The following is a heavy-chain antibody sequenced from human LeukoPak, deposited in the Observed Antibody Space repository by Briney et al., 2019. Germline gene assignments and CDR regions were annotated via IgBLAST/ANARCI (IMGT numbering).Heavy chain of an antibody. V-gene: IGHV3-9*01. D-gene: IGHD5-12*01. CDR2: ISWNSGSI. CDR1: GFTFHQYA. CDR3: AKDKAPLYSGYDWDLDF. J-gene: IGHJ4*02. Sequence: PGRSLRLSCAASGFTFHQYAINWVRQVPGKGLEWVSGISWNSGSIGYADSVRGRFTISRDNAKNSVYPQMNSLRAEDTALYYCAKDKAPLYSGYDWDLDFWGQGTLVIVSS.